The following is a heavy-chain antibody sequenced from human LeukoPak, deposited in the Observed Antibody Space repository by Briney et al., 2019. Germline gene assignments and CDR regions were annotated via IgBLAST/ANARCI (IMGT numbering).Heavy chain of an antibody. CDR2: INPSGGST. Sequence: GASVKVSCKVSGYTLTELSMHWVRQAPGQGLEWMGIINPSGGSTSYAQKFRGRVTMTRDTSTSTVYMELSSLRSEDTAVYYCARGPTVTNNWFDPWGQGTLVTVSS. V-gene: IGHV1-46*01. CDR1: GYTLTELS. CDR3: ARGPTVTNNWFDP. D-gene: IGHD4-17*01. J-gene: IGHJ5*02.